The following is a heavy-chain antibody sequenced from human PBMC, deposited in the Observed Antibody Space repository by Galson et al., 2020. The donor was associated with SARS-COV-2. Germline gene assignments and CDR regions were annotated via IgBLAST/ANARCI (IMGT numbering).Heavy chain of an antibody. D-gene: IGHD3-22*01. CDR2: ISGSSGGT. CDR1: GFTFRNYA. V-gene: IGHV3-23*01. CDR3: AKEDDTSGYFWGGLTY. J-gene: IGHJ4*02. Sequence: GESLKISCAASGFTFRNYAMTWVRQAPGKGLEWVSAISGSSGGTYYADSVTGRFTISRDNSKNTLYLQMNRLRAADTAVYYCAKEDDTSGYFWGGLTYWGQGALVTVSS.